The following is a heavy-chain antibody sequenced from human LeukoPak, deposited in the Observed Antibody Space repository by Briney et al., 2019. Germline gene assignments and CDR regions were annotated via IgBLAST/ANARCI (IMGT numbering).Heavy chain of an antibody. Sequence: SETLSLTCTVSGGSISSYYWSWIRQPPGKGLEWIGEINHSGSTNYNPSLKSRVTISVDTSKNQFSLKLSSVTAADTAVYYCARQRSGYYNYYYYYYMDVWGKGTTVTISS. J-gene: IGHJ6*03. CDR2: INHSGST. V-gene: IGHV4-34*01. CDR3: ARQRSGYYNYYYYYYMDV. D-gene: IGHD3-3*01. CDR1: GGSISSYY.